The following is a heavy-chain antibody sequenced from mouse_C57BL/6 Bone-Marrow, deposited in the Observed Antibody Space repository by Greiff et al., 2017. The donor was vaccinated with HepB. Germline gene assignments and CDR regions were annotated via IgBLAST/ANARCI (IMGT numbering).Heavy chain of an antibody. CDR1: GYTFTSYW. CDR3: AAGTTVVVN. V-gene: IGHV1-50*01. D-gene: IGHD1-1*01. Sequence: QVQLQQPGAELVKPGASVKLSCTASGYTFTSYWMQWVKQRPGQGLEWIGEIDPSDSYTNYNQKFKGKATLTVDTSSSTAYMQLSSLTSEDSAVYYCAAGTTVVVNWGQGTLVTVSA. CDR2: IDPSDSYT. J-gene: IGHJ3*01.